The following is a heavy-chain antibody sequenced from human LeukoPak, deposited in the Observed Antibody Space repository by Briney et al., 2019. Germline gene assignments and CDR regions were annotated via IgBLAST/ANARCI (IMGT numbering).Heavy chain of an antibody. CDR3: ARDRDYYGSGSYGPFDY. D-gene: IGHD3-10*01. CDR2: INPSGGST. CDR1: GYIFTSFY. J-gene: IGHJ4*02. Sequence: ASVKVSCKASGYIFTSFYMHWVRQAPGQGLEWMGIINPSGGSTSYSQKLQGRVTMARDTSTSTVFMELSSLRSEDTAVYYCARDRDYYGSGSYGPFDYWGQGTLVTVSS. V-gene: IGHV1-46*01.